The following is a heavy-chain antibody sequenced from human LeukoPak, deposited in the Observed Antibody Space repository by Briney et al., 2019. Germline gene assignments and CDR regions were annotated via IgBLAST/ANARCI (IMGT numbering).Heavy chain of an antibody. Sequence: SETLSLTCTVSGGSISSYYWSWIRQHPGKGLEWIGYIYYSGSTNDNPSLKSRVTISVDTSKNQFSLKLSSVTAADTAVYYCARGGYSYGTFDPWGQGTLVTVSS. D-gene: IGHD5-18*01. CDR1: GGSISSYY. V-gene: IGHV4-59*01. J-gene: IGHJ5*02. CDR3: ARGGYSYGTFDP. CDR2: IYYSGST.